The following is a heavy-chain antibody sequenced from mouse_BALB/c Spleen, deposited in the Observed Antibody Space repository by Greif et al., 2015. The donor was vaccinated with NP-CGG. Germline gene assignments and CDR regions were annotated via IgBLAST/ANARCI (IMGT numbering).Heavy chain of an antibody. Sequence: VESGGGLVQPGGSRKLSCAASGFTFSSFGMHWVRQAPEKGLEWVAYISSGSSTIYYADTVKGRFTISRDNPKNTLFLQMTSLRSEDTAMYYCARLFDYWGQGTTLTVSS. J-gene: IGHJ2*01. CDR1: GFTFSSFG. V-gene: IGHV5-17*02. CDR2: ISSGSSTI. CDR3: ARLFDY.